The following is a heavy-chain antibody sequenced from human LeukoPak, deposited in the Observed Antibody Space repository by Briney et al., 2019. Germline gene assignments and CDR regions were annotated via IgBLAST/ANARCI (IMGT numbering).Heavy chain of an antibody. J-gene: IGHJ4*02. V-gene: IGHV3-74*01. D-gene: IGHD6-19*01. CDR1: GFTFSSYW. CDR3: AREVYSSGWSSFDY. Sequence: PGGSLRLSCAASGFTFSSYWMHWVRQAPGKGLVWVSRINSDGSSTIPADSVTGRFPISRDNAKNTLYLQMNSLRAEDTAVYYCAREVYSSGWSSFDYWGQGTLVTVSS. CDR2: INSDGSST.